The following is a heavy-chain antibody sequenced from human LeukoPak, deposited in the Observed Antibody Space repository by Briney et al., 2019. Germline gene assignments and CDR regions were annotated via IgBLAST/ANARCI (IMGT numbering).Heavy chain of an antibody. CDR3: ARDGGSYYYDSSGYYYFDY. D-gene: IGHD3-22*01. CDR1: GYSISSGYY. J-gene: IGHJ4*02. Sequence: ASETLSLTCTVSGYSISSGYYWGWIRQPPGKGLEWIGSIYHSGSTYYNPSLKSRVTISVDTSKNQFSLKLSSVTAADTAVYYCARDGGSYYYDSSGYYYFDYWGQGTLVTVSS. CDR2: IYHSGST. V-gene: IGHV4-38-2*02.